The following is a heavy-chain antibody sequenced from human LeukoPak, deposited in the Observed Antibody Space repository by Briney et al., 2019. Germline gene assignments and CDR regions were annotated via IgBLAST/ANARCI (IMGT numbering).Heavy chain of an antibody. CDR1: GGSFSGYY. CDR3: ASHPWAQY. J-gene: IGHJ4*02. Sequence: SETLPLTCAVYGGSFSGYYWSWVRQPPGKGLEWIGEINHSGSTNYNPSLKSRVTISVDTSKSQFSLKLSSVTAADTAVYYCASHPWAQYWGQGTLVTVSS. D-gene: IGHD1-26*01. CDR2: INHSGST. V-gene: IGHV4-34*01.